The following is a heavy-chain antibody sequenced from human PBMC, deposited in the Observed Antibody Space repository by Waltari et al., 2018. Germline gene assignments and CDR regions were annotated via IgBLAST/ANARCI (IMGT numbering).Heavy chain of an antibody. D-gene: IGHD2-15*01. CDR3: ATWKFCTGGSCYGWGY. Sequence: EVQLVESGGGLVQPGGSLRLSCASSGFPFSTYWLHWVRQDPAKGLVWVSRINADGRSTGYADSVRGRFTISRDNAKNTVYLQMNSLRADDSALYYCATWKFCTGGSCYGWGYWGQGTLVTVSS. J-gene: IGHJ4*02. CDR2: INADGRST. V-gene: IGHV3-74*01. CDR1: GFPFSTYW.